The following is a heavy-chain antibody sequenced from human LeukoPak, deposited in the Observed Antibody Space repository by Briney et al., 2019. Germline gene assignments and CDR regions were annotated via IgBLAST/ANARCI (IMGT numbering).Heavy chain of an antibody. CDR2: ISGSGGTT. CDR3: AKVNGGTYSYFDY. D-gene: IGHD1-26*01. CDR1: GFTFSSYA. Sequence: GGSLRLSCAASGFTFSSYAMSWVRQAPGKGLEWVSAISGSGGTTYYADSVKGRFTISRDNSKNTLYLQMNSLRAEDTAVYYCAKVNGGTYSYFDYWGQGTLVTVSS. V-gene: IGHV3-23*01. J-gene: IGHJ4*02.